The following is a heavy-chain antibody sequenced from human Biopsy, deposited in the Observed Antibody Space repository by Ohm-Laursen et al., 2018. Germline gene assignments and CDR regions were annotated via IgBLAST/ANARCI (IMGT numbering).Heavy chain of an antibody. Sequence: SSVKVSCKASGYSFTSYYMHWVRQAPGQGLEWMGMINPNSGGTDYSLKFQGRVTMTRDTSISTAYMQLSSLRSEDTAVYYCAADINVWNVNYWGQGTQVTVSS. CDR3: AADINVWNVNY. CDR2: INPNSGGT. J-gene: IGHJ4*02. V-gene: IGHV1-2*02. CDR1: GYSFTSYY. D-gene: IGHD1-1*01.